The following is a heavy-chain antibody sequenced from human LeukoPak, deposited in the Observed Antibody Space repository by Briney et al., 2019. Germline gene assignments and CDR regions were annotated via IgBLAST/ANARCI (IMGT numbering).Heavy chain of an antibody. CDR1: GYTFTGYY. CDR3: ARSEMADY. CDR2: INPDSGAT. J-gene: IGHJ4*02. V-gene: IGHV1-2*02. Sequence: ASVKVSCKASGYTFTGYYMHWVRQAPGQGLEWMGWINPDSGATNYAQRFQGRVTMTRDTFTSTAYMELSRLRSDDTALYYCARSEMADYWGQGTLVTVSS. D-gene: IGHD1-14*01.